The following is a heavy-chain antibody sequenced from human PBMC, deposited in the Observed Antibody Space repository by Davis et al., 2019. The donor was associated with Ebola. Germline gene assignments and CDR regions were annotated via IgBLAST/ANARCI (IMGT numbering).Heavy chain of an antibody. CDR2: YYYTGNT. V-gene: IGHV4-30-4*07. J-gene: IGHJ4*02. Sequence: SETLSLTCAVSGAFVSSGGYSWIWVRQPPGKGLEWIGYYYYTGNTYYSPSLRSRVTISVDTSKNLFSLELTSVTAADTAVYYCARGDSYYDPSGYYAGPEAPDHWGQGTLVSVSS. D-gene: IGHD3-22*01. CDR3: ARGDSYYDPSGYYAGPEAPDH. CDR1: GAFVSSGGYS.